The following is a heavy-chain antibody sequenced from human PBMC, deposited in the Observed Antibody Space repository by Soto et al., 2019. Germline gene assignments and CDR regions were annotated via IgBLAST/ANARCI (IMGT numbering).Heavy chain of an antibody. CDR2: IYPGDSDI. J-gene: IGHJ6*02. CDR3: ARRRGSGSDYYYNYGMGV. CDR1: GYSFSRYW. Sequence: GESLKISCKGSGYSFSRYWIGWVSQMPGKGLERMGIIYPGDSDIRYSPSFQGQVTISADTSISTAYLQWSSLKASDTAIYYCARRRGSGSDYYYNYGMGVWGQGTTVTVSS. D-gene: IGHD1-26*01. V-gene: IGHV5-51*01.